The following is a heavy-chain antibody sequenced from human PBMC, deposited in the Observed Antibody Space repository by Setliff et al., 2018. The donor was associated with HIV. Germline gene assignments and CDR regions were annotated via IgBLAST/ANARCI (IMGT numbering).Heavy chain of an antibody. CDR3: AREIRTIEGGALDI. CDR1: GYKFTSYW. Sequence: PGESLKISCKDSGYKFTSYWVGWVRQMPGRGLEWMGFINPSTSEVRYRPSLQGQVTMSADKTVSTAYLQWSSLKPSDTAMYYCAREIRTIEGGALDIWGQGTLVTVSS. V-gene: IGHV5-51*01. CDR2: INPSTSEV. D-gene: IGHD1-1*01. J-gene: IGHJ3*02.